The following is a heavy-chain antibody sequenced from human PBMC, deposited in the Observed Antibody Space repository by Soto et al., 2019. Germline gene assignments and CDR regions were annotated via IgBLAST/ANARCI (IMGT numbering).Heavy chain of an antibody. V-gene: IGHV4-61*01. CDR2: ISYSGST. Sequence: QVQLQESGPGLLKPSETLSLTCTVSGGSVSSGSYDWSWSRQPPGKGLECVGNISYSGSTNYNPSLKSPVTIPVDTSENQFSLKLSSVTAADTAVYYCARDLGPPGGQGTLVTVSS. CDR3: ARDLGPP. J-gene: IGHJ5*02. CDR1: GGSVSSGSYD.